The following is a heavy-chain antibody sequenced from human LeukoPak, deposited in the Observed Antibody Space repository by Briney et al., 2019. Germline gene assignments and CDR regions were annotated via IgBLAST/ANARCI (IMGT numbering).Heavy chain of an antibody. CDR3: ASGYCSSTSCYAMGY. J-gene: IGHJ4*02. D-gene: IGHD2-2*03. CDR1: GYTFTGYY. V-gene: IGHV1-2*02. Sequence: ASVKVSCKASGYTFTGYYMHWVRQAPGQGLEWMRWINPNSGGTNYAQKFQGKVTMTRDTSISTAYMELSRLRSDDTAVYYCASGYCSSTSCYAMGYWGQGTLVTVSS. CDR2: INPNSGGT.